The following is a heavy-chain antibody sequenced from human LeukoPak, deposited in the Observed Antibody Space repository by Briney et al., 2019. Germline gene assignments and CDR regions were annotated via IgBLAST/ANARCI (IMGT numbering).Heavy chain of an antibody. CDR3: ARHIIAAAGAFDY. V-gene: IGHV4-59*08. J-gene: IGHJ4*02. CDR2: IYYSGST. CDR1: GGSVSGYY. Sequence: SETLSLTCTVSGGSVSGYYWSWIRQPPGKGLEWIGYIYYSGSTNYNPSLKSRVTISVDTSKNQFSLKLSSVTAADTAVYYCARHIIAAAGAFDYWGQGTLVTVSS. D-gene: IGHD6-13*01.